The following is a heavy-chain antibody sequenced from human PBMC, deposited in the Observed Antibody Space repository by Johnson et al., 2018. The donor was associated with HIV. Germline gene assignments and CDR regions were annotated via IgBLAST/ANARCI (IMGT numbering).Heavy chain of an antibody. D-gene: IGHD5-24*01. CDR3: AKDIGDGYNRWGAFDI. CDR2: IWYDGSNK. Sequence: QVQLVESGGGVVQPGRSLRLSCAASGFTFSGYGMHWVRQAPGKGLEWVALIWYDGSNKYYADSVKGRFTISRDNSKNTLYLQMNSLRAEDTAVYYCAKDIGDGYNRWGAFDIWGQWTMVTVSS. CDR1: GFTFSGYG. J-gene: IGHJ3*02. V-gene: IGHV3-33*06.